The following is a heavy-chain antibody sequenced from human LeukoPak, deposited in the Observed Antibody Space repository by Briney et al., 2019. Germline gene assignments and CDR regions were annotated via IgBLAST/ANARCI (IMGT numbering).Heavy chain of an antibody. D-gene: IGHD1-26*01. CDR1: GGSISSYY. CDR3: ARGRGIVGATTDYYFDY. CDR2: IYYSGST. Sequence: SETLSLTCTVSGGSISSYYWSWIRQPPGKGLEWMGYIYYSGSTNYNPSLKSRVTISVDTSKNQFSLKLSSVTAADTAVYYCARGRGIVGATTDYYFDYWGQGTLVTVSS. J-gene: IGHJ4*02. V-gene: IGHV4-59*01.